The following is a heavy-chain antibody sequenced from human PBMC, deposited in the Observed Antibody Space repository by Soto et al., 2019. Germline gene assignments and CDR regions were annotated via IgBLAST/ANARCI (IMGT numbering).Heavy chain of an antibody. J-gene: IGHJ4*02. CDR2: IYYSGSA. CDR3: ARRPKRGSYSWCFDY. Sequence: QLQLQESGPGLVKPSETLSLTCTVSGGSISSNAYYWGWIRQPPGKGLEWIGSIYYSGSAYYNPCVKSRVTISVDTSKNQFSLKLSSVTAADTAVYYCARRPKRGSYSWCFDYWGQGTLVTVSS. D-gene: IGHD1-26*01. V-gene: IGHV4-39*01. CDR1: GGSISSNAYY.